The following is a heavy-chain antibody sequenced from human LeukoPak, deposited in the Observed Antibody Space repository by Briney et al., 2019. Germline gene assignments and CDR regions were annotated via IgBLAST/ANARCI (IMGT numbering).Heavy chain of an antibody. D-gene: IGHD1-26*01. V-gene: IGHV3-7*01. Sequence: PGGSLRLSCAASGFSFSIYWMSWVRQAPRKGLEWVAYIKQDGSEKYYVDSVKGRFTISRDNAKNSLFLQMNSLRVEDTAVYYCARREVGAHPFDYWGQGTLVTVSS. J-gene: IGHJ4*02. CDR2: IKQDGSEK. CDR3: ARREVGAHPFDY. CDR1: GFSFSIYW.